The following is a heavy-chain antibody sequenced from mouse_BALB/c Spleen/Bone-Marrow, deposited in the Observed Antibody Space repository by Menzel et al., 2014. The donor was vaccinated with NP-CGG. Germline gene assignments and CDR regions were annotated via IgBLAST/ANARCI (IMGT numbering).Heavy chain of an antibody. D-gene: IGHD3-3*01. J-gene: IGHJ4*01. V-gene: IGHV1S22*01. CDR3: TRYVGYAMDY. Sequence: LQQSGSELVRPGASVKLSCKASGYTLTSFWMHWVKQRPGQGLEWIGNIYPGSVSTNYDEKFKSKATLTVDTSSSTAYMQLSSLTSEDSAVYYCTRYVGYAMDYWGQGTSVTVSS. CDR1: GYTLTSFW. CDR2: IYPGSVST.